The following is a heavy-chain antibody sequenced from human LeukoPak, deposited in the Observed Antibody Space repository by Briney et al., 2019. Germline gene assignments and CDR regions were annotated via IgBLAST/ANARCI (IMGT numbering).Heavy chain of an antibody. CDR2: ISPYGGDT. D-gene: IGHD1-1*01. V-gene: IGHV3-74*01. CDR3: VRDGLGTTPYDN. J-gene: IGHJ4*02. Sequence: GGSLRLSCAASGSTFSIYWMNWVRHAPGKGLVWVAHISPYGGDTYYADSVKGRFTISRDNAGNTLYLQMNSLRDEDTAAYYCVRDGLGTTPYDNWGQGILVTVSS. CDR1: GSTFSIYW.